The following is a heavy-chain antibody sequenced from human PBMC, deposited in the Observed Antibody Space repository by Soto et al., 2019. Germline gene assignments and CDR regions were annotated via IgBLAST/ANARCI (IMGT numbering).Heavy chain of an antibody. J-gene: IGHJ3*02. V-gene: IGHV1-2*02. CDR3: ALIVVVITDAFDI. CDR2: INPNSGGT. CDR1: GYTFTGYY. D-gene: IGHD3-22*01. Sequence: ASVKVSCKASGYTFTGYYMHWVRQAPGQGLEWMGWINPNSGGTNYAQKFQGRVTMTRDTSISTAYMELSRLRSDDTALYYCALIVVVITDAFDIWGQGTMVTVSS.